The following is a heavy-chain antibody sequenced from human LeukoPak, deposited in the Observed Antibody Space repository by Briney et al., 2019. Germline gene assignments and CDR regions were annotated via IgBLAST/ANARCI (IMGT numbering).Heavy chain of an antibody. J-gene: IGHJ4*02. V-gene: IGHV3-53*01. CDR3: VRLLPASRHYFDY. D-gene: IGHD6-6*01. Sequence: GGSLRLSCAASGLIVSSDYLAWVRQAPGKGLEWISVIYGGGATYYADSVRGRFTISRDNSKNELFLQMNSLRFEDTAVYHCVRLLPASRHYFDYWGQGTLVTVSS. CDR2: IYGGGAT. CDR1: GLIVSSDY.